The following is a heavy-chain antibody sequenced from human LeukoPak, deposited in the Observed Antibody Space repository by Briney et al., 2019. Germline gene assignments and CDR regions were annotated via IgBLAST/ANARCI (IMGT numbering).Heavy chain of an antibody. CDR2: IYYSGST. D-gene: IGHD6-13*01. Sequence: SETPSLTCTVSGGSISSSSYYWGWIRQPPGKGLEWIGSIYYSGSTYYNPSLKSRVTISVDTSKNQFSLKLSSVTAADTAVYYCARQSSSSWYPFDYWGQGTLVTVSS. CDR1: GGSISSSSYY. J-gene: IGHJ4*02. V-gene: IGHV4-39*01. CDR3: ARQSSSSWYPFDY.